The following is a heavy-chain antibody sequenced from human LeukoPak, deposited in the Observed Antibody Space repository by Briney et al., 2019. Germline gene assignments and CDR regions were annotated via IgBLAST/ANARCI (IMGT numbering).Heavy chain of an antibody. CDR3: ARVMSIAAAGTWYYYYYMDV. Sequence: GGSLRLSCAASGFTFSSYWMHWVRQAPGKGLVWVSRINSDGSSTSYADSVKGRFTISRDNAKNSLYLQMNSLRAEDTAVYYCARVMSIAAAGTWYYYYYMDVWGKGTTVTVSS. V-gene: IGHV3-74*01. CDR2: INSDGSST. D-gene: IGHD6-13*01. J-gene: IGHJ6*03. CDR1: GFTFSSYW.